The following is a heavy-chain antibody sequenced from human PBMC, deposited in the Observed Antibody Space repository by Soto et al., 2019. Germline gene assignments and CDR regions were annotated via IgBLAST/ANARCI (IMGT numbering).Heavy chain of an antibody. J-gene: IGHJ4*02. CDR2: ISAYNGNI. CDR1: GYDFTNYG. V-gene: IGHV1-18*01. D-gene: IGHD3-9*01. CDR3: AGGPDILTGWEFTF. Sequence: QVRLVQSGAEVKKPGASVKVSCKTYGYDFTNYGINWVRQAPGQGLEWMGWISAYNGNIVYAQNFRGRATLTTDTSTGFAYIELRRLRSDDTAVYFFAGGPDILTGWEFTFWGQGTLVNVSP.